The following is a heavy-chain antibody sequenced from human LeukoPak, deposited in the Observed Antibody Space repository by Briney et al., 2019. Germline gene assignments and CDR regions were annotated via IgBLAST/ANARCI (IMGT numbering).Heavy chain of an antibody. D-gene: IGHD4-17*01. J-gene: IGHJ4*02. V-gene: IGHV3-53*05. CDR2: INSAGST. Sequence: GGSLRLSCAASGLTVSSNYMSWVRQAPERGLEWVSFINSAGSTHYSDSVKGRFTISIDNSKNTLYLQMNSLRAEDTAVYYCAKEIWPTVTTPGWTYFDYWGQGALVTVSS. CDR1: GLTVSSNY. CDR3: AKEIWPTVTTPGWTYFDY.